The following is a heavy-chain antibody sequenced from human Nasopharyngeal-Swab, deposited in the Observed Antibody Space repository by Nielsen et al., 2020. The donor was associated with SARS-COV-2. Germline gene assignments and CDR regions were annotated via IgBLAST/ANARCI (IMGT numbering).Heavy chain of an antibody. CDR3: ARDRSNWGSYYYYYGMDV. J-gene: IGHJ6*02. Sequence: GGSLRPSCEASGLTFNSFRMNWSRKAPGKGLEWVSSISSSSSYIYYADSVKGRFTISRDNAKNSLYLQMNSLRAEDTAVYYCARDRSNWGSYYYYYGMDVWGQGTTVTVSS. V-gene: IGHV3-21*01. CDR1: GLTFNSFR. CDR2: ISSSSSYI. D-gene: IGHD7-27*01.